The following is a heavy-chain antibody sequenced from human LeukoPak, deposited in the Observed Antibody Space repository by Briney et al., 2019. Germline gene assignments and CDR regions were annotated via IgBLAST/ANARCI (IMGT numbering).Heavy chain of an antibody. J-gene: IGHJ6*02. CDR3: ARDPDSSGWYTHYYGMDV. CDR1: GFTFSSYA. Sequence: GGSLRLSCAASGFTFSSYAMSWVRQAPGKGLEWVSAISGSGGSTYYADSVKGRFAISRDNSKNTLYLQMNSLRAEDTAVYYCARDPDSSGWYTHYYGMDVWGQGTTVTVSS. D-gene: IGHD6-19*01. CDR2: ISGSGGST. V-gene: IGHV3-23*01.